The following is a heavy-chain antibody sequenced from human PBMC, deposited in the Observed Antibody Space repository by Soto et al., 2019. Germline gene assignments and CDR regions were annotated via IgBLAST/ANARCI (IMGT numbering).Heavy chain of an antibody. CDR2: INQDGRAA. J-gene: IGHJ4*02. D-gene: IGHD4-17*01. Sequence: GGSLRLSCAASGFTFSTYWMSWVRQAPGKGLEWVANINQDGRAAWYVDSVKGRFTISRDNAKNTLSLQMNSLRVEDTAVYYYVRGDLRPRFDYRGQATLVTVS. CDR3: VRGDLRPRFDY. CDR1: GFTFSTYW. V-gene: IGHV3-7*02.